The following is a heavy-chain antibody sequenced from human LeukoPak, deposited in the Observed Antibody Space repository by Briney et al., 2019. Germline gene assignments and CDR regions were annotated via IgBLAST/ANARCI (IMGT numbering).Heavy chain of an antibody. Sequence: GESLRLSCAASGFTFSSYWMSWVRQAPGKGLEWMAGISYDGYDKYHANSVKGRFTISRDNPKNTLYLQMNSLGTDDTAVYYCARGNDYYTTYWGQGILVTVSS. CDR3: ARGNDYYTTY. J-gene: IGHJ4*02. CDR1: GFTFSSYW. D-gene: IGHD3-3*01. CDR2: ISYDGYDK. V-gene: IGHV3-30-3*01.